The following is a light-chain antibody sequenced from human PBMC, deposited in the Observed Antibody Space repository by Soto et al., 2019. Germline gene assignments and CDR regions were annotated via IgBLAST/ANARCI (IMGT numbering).Light chain of an antibody. CDR3: QHYNSYSEA. CDR2: AAS. Sequence: DIQMTQSPSTLSASVGDRVTIICRASQSISTWLAWYQQKPGKAPKLLTYAASSLQSGVPSRFSGSGSGTDFTLTISSLQPDDVATYYCQHYNSYSEALGQGTKVDIK. CDR1: QSISTW. J-gene: IGKJ1*01. V-gene: IGKV1-5*02.